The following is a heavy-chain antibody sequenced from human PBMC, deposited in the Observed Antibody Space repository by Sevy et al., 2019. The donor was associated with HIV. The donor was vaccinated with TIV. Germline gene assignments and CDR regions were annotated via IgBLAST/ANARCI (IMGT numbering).Heavy chain of an antibody. J-gene: IGHJ4*02. D-gene: IGHD2-2*01. V-gene: IGHV4-59*01. CDR3: ARSKTPDIVVAPAAIGFDY. CDR1: GGSISSYY. Sequence: SETLSLTCTVSGGSISSYYWSWIRQPPGKGLEWIGYIYYSGSTNYNPSLKSRVTISVDTSKNQFSLKLSSVTAADTAVYYCARSKTPDIVVAPAAIGFDYWGQGTLVTVSS. CDR2: IYYSGST.